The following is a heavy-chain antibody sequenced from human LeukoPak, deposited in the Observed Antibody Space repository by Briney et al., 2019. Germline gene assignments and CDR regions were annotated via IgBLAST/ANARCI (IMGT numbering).Heavy chain of an antibody. J-gene: IGHJ4*02. CDR1: GGSMSSSHW. CDR2: INHSGNT. V-gene: IGHV4-4*02. CDR3: ARGRKRGFNYIWGSYRFDY. D-gene: IGHD3-16*02. Sequence: PSETLSLTCAVSGGSMSSSHWWSWVRQPPGKGLEWIGEINHSGNTNYKPSLKSRVTISIDTTKTQVSLKLSSVTAADTAVYDCARGRKRGFNYIWGSYRFDYWGQGTMVTVSS.